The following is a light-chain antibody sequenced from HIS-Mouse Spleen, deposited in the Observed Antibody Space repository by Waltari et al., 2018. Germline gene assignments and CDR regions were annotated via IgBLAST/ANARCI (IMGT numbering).Light chain of an antibody. J-gene: IGKJ1*01. Sequence: DIQMTQSPSTLSASVGDRVTITCRASQSISSWLAWYQQKPGKAHKLLIYKASRLESGVPSSFSGSASGKEFTITISSLQPDDFASYCCQQYNSYWTFGQGTKVEIK. CDR1: QSISSW. CDR2: KAS. V-gene: IGKV1-5*03. CDR3: QQYNSYWT.